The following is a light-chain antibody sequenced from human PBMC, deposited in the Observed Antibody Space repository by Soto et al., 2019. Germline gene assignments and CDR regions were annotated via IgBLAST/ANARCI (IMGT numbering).Light chain of an antibody. V-gene: IGLV2-23*02. CDR3: CSFAGGPYV. Sequence: QSALTQPASVSGSPGQSITISCTGTSSDVGNYNLVSWYQQHPGKAPTVIIFEVTERPSGVSHRFSASRSGNTASLTISGLQAEDEADYYCCSFAGGPYVFGTGTKLTVL. CDR1: SSDVGNYNL. CDR2: EVT. J-gene: IGLJ1*01.